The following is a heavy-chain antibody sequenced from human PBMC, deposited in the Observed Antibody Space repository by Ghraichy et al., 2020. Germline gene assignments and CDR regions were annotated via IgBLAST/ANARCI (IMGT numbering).Heavy chain of an antibody. CDR1: GFTFSSYW. CDR3: AREFYCSSTSCYVSYYYYYYMDV. Sequence: GGSLNISCAASGFTFSSYWMSWVRQAPGKRLEWVANIKQDGSEKYYVDSVKGRFTISRDNAKNSLYLQMNSLRAEDTAVYYCAREFYCSSTSCYVSYYYYYYMDVWGKGTTVTVSS. CDR2: IKQDGSEK. V-gene: IGHV3-7*03. D-gene: IGHD2-2*01. J-gene: IGHJ6*03.